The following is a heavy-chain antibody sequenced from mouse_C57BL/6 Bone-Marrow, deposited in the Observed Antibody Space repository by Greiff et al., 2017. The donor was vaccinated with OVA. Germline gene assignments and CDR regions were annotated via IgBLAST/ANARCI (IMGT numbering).Heavy chain of an antibody. Sequence: VKLQQPGAELVKPGASVKLSCKASGYTFTSYWMHRVKQRPGQGLEWIGMIHPNSGSTNYNEKFKSKATLTVDKSSSTAYMQLSSLTSEDSAVYYCARANYDYGFAYWGQGTLVTVSA. V-gene: IGHV1-64*01. CDR2: IHPNSGST. CDR3: ARANYDYGFAY. CDR1: GYTFTSYW. J-gene: IGHJ3*01. D-gene: IGHD2-4*01.